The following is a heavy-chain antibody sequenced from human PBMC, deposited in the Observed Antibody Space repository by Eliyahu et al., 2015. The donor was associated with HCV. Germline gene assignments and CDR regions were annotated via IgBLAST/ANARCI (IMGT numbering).Heavy chain of an antibody. CDR3: ARRMDGYKAEPMDAFDI. V-gene: IGHV4-31*03. Sequence: QVQLQESGPGLVKPSQTLSLTCTVSAGSIRSXXYYWSWIXQHPGKGLEWIGYIYYSGSTYYNPSLKSRVTISVDTSKNQFSLKLSSVTAADTAVYYCARRMDGYKAEPMDAFDIWGQGTMVTVSS. J-gene: IGHJ3*02. D-gene: IGHD5-24*01. CDR2: IYYSGST. CDR1: AGSIRSXXYY.